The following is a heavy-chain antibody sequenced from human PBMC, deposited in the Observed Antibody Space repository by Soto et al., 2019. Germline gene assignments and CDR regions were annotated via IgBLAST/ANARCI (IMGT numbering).Heavy chain of an antibody. V-gene: IGHV1-46*01. CDR1: GYTFTSYY. J-gene: IGHJ6*02. CDR3: ARAGAGYDILTGYLPLGYYYYGMDV. D-gene: IGHD3-9*01. CDR2: INPSGGST. Sequence: ASVKVSCKASGYTFTSYYMHWVRQAPGQGLEWMGIINPSGGSTSYAQKFQGRVTMTRDTSTSTVYMELSSLRSEDTAVYYCARAGAGYDILTGYLPLGYYYYGMDVWGQGTTVTVSS.